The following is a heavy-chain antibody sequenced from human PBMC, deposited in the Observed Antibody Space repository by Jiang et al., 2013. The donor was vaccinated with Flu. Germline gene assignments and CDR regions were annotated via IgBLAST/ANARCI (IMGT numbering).Heavy chain of an antibody. Sequence: LLKPSETLSLTCSVSGGSISHYDWNWIRQPPGRGLEWIGYMSHSGTYNHNPSLESRVNMSVDTSKNQISLKLGSVSAADTAVYYCARARNDYGDSRSGLDNWGQGTLVTVSS. CDR3: ARARNDYGDSRSGLDN. V-gene: IGHV4-59*01. D-gene: IGHD4-17*01. J-gene: IGHJ4*02. CDR2: MSHSGTY. CDR1: GGSISHYD.